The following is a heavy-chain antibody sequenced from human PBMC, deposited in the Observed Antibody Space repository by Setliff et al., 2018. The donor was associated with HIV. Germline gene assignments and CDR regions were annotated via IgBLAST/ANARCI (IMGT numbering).Heavy chain of an antibody. V-gene: IGHV4-39*02. CDR2: IDYSGNT. CDR3: ARDQRYCTNALCPEALDV. J-gene: IGHJ6*03. D-gene: IGHD2-8*01. CDR1: GGSIRSGSYY. Sequence: SETLSLTCSVSGGSIRSGSYYWDWIRQPPGKGLEWIGSIDYSGNTHYNPSLKSRVTISVDTSKNQFSLKQSSVTAADTAVYYCARDQRYCTNALCPEALDVWGKGTTVTV.